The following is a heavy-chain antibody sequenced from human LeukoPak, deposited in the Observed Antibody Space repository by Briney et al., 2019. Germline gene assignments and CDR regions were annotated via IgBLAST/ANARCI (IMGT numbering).Heavy chain of an antibody. Sequence: SVKVSCKASGGTFSSYAISWVRQAPGQGLEWMGGIIPIFGTANYAQKFQGRVTITADESTSTAYMELSSLRSEDTAVYYCARAPIGYCSGGSCYKYYYYYMDVWGKGTTVTVPS. J-gene: IGHJ6*03. CDR3: ARAPIGYCSGGSCYKYYYYYMDV. V-gene: IGHV1-69*13. CDR2: IIPIFGTA. CDR1: GGTFSSYA. D-gene: IGHD2-15*01.